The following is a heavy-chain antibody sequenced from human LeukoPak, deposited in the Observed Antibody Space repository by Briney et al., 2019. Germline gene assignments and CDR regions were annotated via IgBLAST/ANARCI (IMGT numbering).Heavy chain of an antibody. CDR2: IYYSGST. Sequence: SETLSLTCTVSGGSISSYYWSWIRQPPGKGLEWIGYIYYSGSTNYNPSLKSRVTVSVDTSKNQFSLKLSSVTAADTAVYYCARDLQLNWFDPWGQGTLVTVSS. D-gene: IGHD5-18*01. J-gene: IGHJ5*02. CDR3: ARDLQLNWFDP. CDR1: GGSISSYY. V-gene: IGHV4-59*01.